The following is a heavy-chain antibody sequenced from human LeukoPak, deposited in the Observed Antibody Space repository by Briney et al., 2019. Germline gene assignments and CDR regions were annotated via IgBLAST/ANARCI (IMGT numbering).Heavy chain of an antibody. CDR2: IYYSGST. D-gene: IGHD2-2*01. CDR3: AREGGFYCSSTSCYGLDY. CDR1: GYSISSGYY. J-gene: IGHJ4*02. V-gene: IGHV4-38-2*02. Sequence: PSETLSLTCAVSGYSISSGYYWGWIRQPPGKGLEWIGYIYYSGSTYYNPSLKSRVTISVDTSKNQFSLKLSSVTAADTAVYYCAREGGFYCSSTSCYGLDYWGQGTLVTVSS.